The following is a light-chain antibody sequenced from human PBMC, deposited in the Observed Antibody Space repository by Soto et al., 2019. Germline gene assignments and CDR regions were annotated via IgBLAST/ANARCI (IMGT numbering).Light chain of an antibody. J-gene: IGLJ1*01. Sequence: QSALTQPRSVSGSPGQSVTVSCTGTSGDVGGYNYVSWFQHHPGKAPKLMIYDVTKRPSGVPDRFSGSKSGNTASLTISGLQAEDEADYYCCSYAGSYTYVFGNGTKVTVL. CDR2: DVT. CDR3: CSYAGSYTYV. CDR1: SGDVGGYNY. V-gene: IGLV2-11*01.